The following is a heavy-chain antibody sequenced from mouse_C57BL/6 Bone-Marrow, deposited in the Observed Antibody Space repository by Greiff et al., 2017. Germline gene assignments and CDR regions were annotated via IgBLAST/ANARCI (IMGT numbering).Heavy chain of an antibody. D-gene: IGHD3-2*02. CDR1: GFNFKDDY. CDR2: IDPENGDT. Sequence: VQLQQSGAELVRPGASVKLSCTASGFNFKDDYMHWVKQRPEKGLEWIGWIDPENGDTEYASKFQGKATITADTSSTTAYLQLSSLTSEDAAVYYCTTWTAQAHYFAMDGWGQGASVTV. CDR3: TTWTAQAHYFAMDG. J-gene: IGHJ4*01. V-gene: IGHV14-4*01.